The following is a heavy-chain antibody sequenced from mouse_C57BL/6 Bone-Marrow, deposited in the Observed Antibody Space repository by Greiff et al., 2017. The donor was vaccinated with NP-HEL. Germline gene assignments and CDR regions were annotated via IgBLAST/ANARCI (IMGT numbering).Heavy chain of an antibody. CDR3: ARKRRFITTVVEAMDY. CDR2: IYPGAGDT. CDR1: GYAFSSSW. J-gene: IGHJ4*01. V-gene: IGHV1-82*01. Sequence: VQLQQSGPELVKPGASVKISCKASGYAFSSSWMNWVKQRPGKGLEWIGRIYPGAGDTNYNGKFKGKATLTADKSSSTAYMQLSSLTSEDSAVYFCARKRRFITTVVEAMDYWGQGTSVTVSS. D-gene: IGHD1-1*01.